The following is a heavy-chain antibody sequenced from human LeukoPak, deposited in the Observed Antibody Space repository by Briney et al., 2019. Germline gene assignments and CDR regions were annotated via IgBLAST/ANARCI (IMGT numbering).Heavy chain of an antibody. CDR2: IYPDDFDT. CDR1: GYSFTSNW. CDR3: VRRASYYDGLDY. J-gene: IGHJ4*02. V-gene: IGHV5-51*01. D-gene: IGHD3-22*01. Sequence: GESLVISCKGSGYSFTSNWIGWVGQMPGKGLEWMGLIYPDDFDTTYSPSFQGQVSISADKSISTAYLQWSSLKTSDTAMYYCVRRASYYDGLDYWGQGTLVTVSS.